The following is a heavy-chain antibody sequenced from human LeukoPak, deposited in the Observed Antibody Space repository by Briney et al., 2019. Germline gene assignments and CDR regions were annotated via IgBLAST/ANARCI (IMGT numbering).Heavy chain of an antibody. J-gene: IGHJ4*02. CDR1: GFTFSNYW. CDR2: IKQDGTEK. D-gene: IGHD2-15*01. V-gene: IGHV3-7*01. CDR3: TRDTGCPGGTCYSFYDY. Sequence: GGSLRLSCAASGFTFSNYWMTWARQAPGKGLEWVAKIKQDGTEKYYVDSVKGRFTISRDNAENSLYLQMNSLRAEDTAVYYCTRDTGCPGGTCYSFYDYWGQGTLVTVSS.